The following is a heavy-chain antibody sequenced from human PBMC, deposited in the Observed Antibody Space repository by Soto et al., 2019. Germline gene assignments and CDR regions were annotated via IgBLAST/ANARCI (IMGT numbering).Heavy chain of an antibody. V-gene: IGHV3-49*03. D-gene: IGHD1-1*01. CDR2: IRSKAYGGTT. CDR1: GFTFGDYA. J-gene: IGHJ4*02. CDR3: TRVSRESSAWYPTGPFDY. Sequence: GGSLRLSCTASGFTFGDYAMSWFRQAPGKGLEWVGFIRSKAYGGTTEYAASVKGRFTISRDDSKSIAYLQMNSLKTEDTAVYYCTRVSRESSAWYPTGPFDYWGQGTLVTVSS.